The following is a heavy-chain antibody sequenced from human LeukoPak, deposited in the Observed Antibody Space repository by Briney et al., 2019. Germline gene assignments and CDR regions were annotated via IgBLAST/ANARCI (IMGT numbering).Heavy chain of an antibody. D-gene: IGHD5-18*01. Sequence: GGPLSLSCAGSGFTFSSYGWHWVRQAPGKGLEWVAFIRYDGNYKYDADSVKGRFSISRDNANNTLYLQMNSLRAEDTAVYYCAKGQTADYWGQGTLVTVSS. CDR1: GFTFSSYG. CDR2: IRYDGNYK. CDR3: AKGQTADY. V-gene: IGHV3-30*02. J-gene: IGHJ4*02.